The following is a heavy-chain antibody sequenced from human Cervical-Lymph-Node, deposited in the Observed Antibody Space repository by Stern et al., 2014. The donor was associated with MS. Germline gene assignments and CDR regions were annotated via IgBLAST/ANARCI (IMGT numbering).Heavy chain of an antibody. Sequence: QVQLQESGPGLVKPSATLSLTCTVSCCSISSYYWHWIRQPPGKVLELIGYIYYSGITTSNPSLISPLTISVVHSKNQFSLKLSSVTAADTAVYYGARGATQAFDPWGQGTLVTVSS. CDR3: ARGATQAFDP. J-gene: IGHJ5*02. CDR1: CCSISSYY. CDR2: IYYSGIT. V-gene: IGHV4-59*01.